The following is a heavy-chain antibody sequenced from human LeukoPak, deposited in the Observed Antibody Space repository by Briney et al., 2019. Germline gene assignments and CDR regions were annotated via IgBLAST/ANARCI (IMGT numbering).Heavy chain of an antibody. D-gene: IGHD3-10*01. J-gene: IGHJ4*02. CDR1: GYTFTSYG. V-gene: IGHV1-18*01. CDR2: SSAYNGNT. Sequence: AASVKVSCKASGYTFTSYGISWVRQAPGQGLEWMGWSSAYNGNTNYAQKLQGRVTMTTDTSTSTAYMELRSLRSDDTAVYYCARVPLDITMVRGVIIDPFDYWGQGTLVTVSS. CDR3: ARVPLDITMVRGVIIDPFDY.